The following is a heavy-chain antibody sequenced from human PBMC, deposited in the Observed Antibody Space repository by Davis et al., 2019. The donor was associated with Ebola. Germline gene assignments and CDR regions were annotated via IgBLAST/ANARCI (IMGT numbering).Heavy chain of an antibody. D-gene: IGHD3-9*01. V-gene: IGHV3-23*01. CDR3: AKARGRRDWVDY. CDR1: GFTFSSYA. CDR2: ISGSGGST. J-gene: IGHJ4*02. Sequence: GESLKISCAASGFTFSSYAMSWVRQAPGKGLEWVSAISGSGGSTYYADSVKGRFTISRDNSKNTLYLQMNSLRVEDTALYFCAKARGRRDWVDYWGQGTLVTVSS.